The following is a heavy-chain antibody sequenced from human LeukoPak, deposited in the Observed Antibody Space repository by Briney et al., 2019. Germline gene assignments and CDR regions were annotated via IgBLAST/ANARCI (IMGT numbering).Heavy chain of an antibody. V-gene: IGHV1-69*10. CDR3: ARGTYYDFWSGSNNLDY. J-gene: IGHJ4*02. Sequence: SVKVSCKASGGTFSSYAISWVRQAPGQGLEWMGGIIPIFGIANYAQKFQGRVTITADKSTSTAYMELSSLRSEDTAVYYCARGTYYDFWSGSNNLDYWGQGTLVTVSS. D-gene: IGHD3-3*01. CDR2: IIPIFGIA. CDR1: GGTFSSYA.